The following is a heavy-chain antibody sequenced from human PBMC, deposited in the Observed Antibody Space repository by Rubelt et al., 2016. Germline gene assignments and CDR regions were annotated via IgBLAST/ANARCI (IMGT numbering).Heavy chain of an antibody. V-gene: IGHV3-33*08. J-gene: IGHJ3*02. CDR2: IWYDGSDK. CDR3: ATVANGNTIAFDI. D-gene: IGHD3-3*01. CDR1: GFTFRTYG. Sequence: VQLVESGGGLVQPGGSLRLSCAASGFTFRTYGMHWVRQAPGKGLEWVAVIWYDGSDKYYADSVKGRFTISRDNSKNTLYLQMNSLRAEDTAVYYCATVANGNTIAFDIWGQGTMVTVSS.